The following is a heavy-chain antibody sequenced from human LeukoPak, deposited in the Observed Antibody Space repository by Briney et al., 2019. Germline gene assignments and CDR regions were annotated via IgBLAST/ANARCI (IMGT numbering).Heavy chain of an antibody. D-gene: IGHD3-10*01. V-gene: IGHV3-7*01. CDR3: AIQKADLITLIRGIIAY. Sequence: GGSLRLSCAASGFTFSSYGMHWVRQAPGKGLEWVANIKPDGSEKYYLDSVKGRFTISRDNAKRSLYLQMNSLRADDTAVYYCAIQKADLITLIRGIIAYWGQGTLVTVSS. J-gene: IGHJ4*02. CDR2: IKPDGSEK. CDR1: GFTFSSYG.